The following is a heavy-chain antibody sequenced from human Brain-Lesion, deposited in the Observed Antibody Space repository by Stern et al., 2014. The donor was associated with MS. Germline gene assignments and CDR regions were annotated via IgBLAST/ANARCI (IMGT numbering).Heavy chain of an antibody. CDR2: ITEDRSEK. CDR1: GFTFNSYW. J-gene: IGHJ1*01. CDR3: ARIGYSSSWYSPVGFFQH. V-gene: IGHV3-7*01. Sequence: EVQLVESGGGLVQPGGSLRLSCTASGFTFNSYWMSWVRQAPGKGLEWVANITEDRSEKYYVESVKGRFTVSRDNAKNSMYLQMNSLRVDDTATYYCARIGYSSSWYSPVGFFQHWGQGTLVTVSS. D-gene: IGHD6-13*01.